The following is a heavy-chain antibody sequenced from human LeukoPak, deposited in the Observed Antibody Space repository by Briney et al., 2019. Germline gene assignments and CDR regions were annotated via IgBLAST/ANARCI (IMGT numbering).Heavy chain of an antibody. CDR3: ANLHGDYRDY. J-gene: IGHJ4*02. CDR1: GFTFSSYW. D-gene: IGHD4-17*01. CDR2: INSDGSST. V-gene: IGHV3-74*01. Sequence: PGGSLRLSCAASGFTFSSYWMHWVRQAPGKGLVWVSRINSDGSSTSYADSVKGRFTISRDNAKNSLYLQMNSLRAEDTALYYCANLHGDYRDYWGQGTLVTVSS.